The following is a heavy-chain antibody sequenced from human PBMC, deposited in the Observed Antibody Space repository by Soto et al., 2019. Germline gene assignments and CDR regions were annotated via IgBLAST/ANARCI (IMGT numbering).Heavy chain of an antibody. V-gene: IGHV3-30-3*01. Sequence: ESGGGVVQPGRSLRLSCAASGFTFSSYAMHWVRQAPGKGLEWVAVISYDGSNKYYADSVKGRFTISRDNSKNTLYLQMNSLRAEDTAVYYCARDYSDAFDIWGQGTMVTVSS. J-gene: IGHJ3*02. CDR3: ARDYSDAFDI. CDR1: GFTFSSYA. D-gene: IGHD2-15*01. CDR2: ISYDGSNK.